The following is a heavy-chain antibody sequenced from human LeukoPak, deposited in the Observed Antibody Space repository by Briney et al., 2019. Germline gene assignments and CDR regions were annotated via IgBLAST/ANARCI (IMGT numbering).Heavy chain of an antibody. D-gene: IGHD5-18*01. CDR2: ISGSGGST. CDR1: GFTFSTNG. Sequence: GGTLRLSCAASGFTFSTNGMSCFRQAPGKGQEWVSSISGSGGSTYYADSVKGRFTISRDNSKNTVYLQMNSLRVEDTAIYYCAKADTSYYYYMDVWGAGTTVTISS. CDR3: AKADTSYYYYMDV. V-gene: IGHV3-23*01. J-gene: IGHJ6*03.